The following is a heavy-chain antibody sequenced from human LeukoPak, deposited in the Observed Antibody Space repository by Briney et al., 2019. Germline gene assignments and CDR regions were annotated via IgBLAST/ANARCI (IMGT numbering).Heavy chain of an antibody. CDR1: GVILSSYG. V-gene: IGHV3-30*02. CDR3: ARESLDYVWGGYYYYYYYMDV. J-gene: IGHJ6*03. D-gene: IGHD3-16*01. CDR2: IQDDVNTK. Sequence: PGGSLRLSCAASGVILSSYGMNWVRQAPGEGLEWVAYIQDDVNTKYYADSVKGRFTISRDNSKNTVYLQMNSLRAEDTAVYYCARESLDYVWGGYYYYYYYMDVWGKGTTVTISS.